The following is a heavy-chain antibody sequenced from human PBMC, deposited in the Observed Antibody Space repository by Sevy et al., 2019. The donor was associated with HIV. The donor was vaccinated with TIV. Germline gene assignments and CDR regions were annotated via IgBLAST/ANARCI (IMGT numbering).Heavy chain of an antibody. CDR3: SRGDYYGSLYYFDY. J-gene: IGHJ4*02. CDR2: ISSGSSYI. CDR1: GFTFSNYF. D-gene: IGHD3-10*01. Sequence: GGSLRLSCAASGFTFSNYFINWVRQAPGKGLEWVSSISSGSSYIFYADSVKGRFTISRDNAKNSLYLYMNRLRAEDTYVYYCSRGDYYGSLYYFDYWCPGTLVTV. V-gene: IGHV3-21*01.